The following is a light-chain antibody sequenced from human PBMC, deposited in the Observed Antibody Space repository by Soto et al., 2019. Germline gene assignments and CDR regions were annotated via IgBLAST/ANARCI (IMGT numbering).Light chain of an antibody. CDR2: GAS. CDR1: QRVSSNF. J-gene: IGKJ5*01. Sequence: EIVLTQSPGTLSLSPGERATLSCRAVQRVSSNFLAWYQQKPGQAPGLLIYGASSRATGIPDRFSGSGSGTDFTLTISRVEPEDFAVYYCQQYGSSPPITFGQGTRLEIK. CDR3: QQYGSSPPIT. V-gene: IGKV3-20*01.